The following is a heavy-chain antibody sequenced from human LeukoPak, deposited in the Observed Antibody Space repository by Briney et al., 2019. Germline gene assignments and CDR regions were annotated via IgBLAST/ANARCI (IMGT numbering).Heavy chain of an antibody. CDR3: ARQVGRAGIAARYYFDY. J-gene: IGHJ4*02. Sequence: SETLSLTCTVSGGSISSYYWSWIRQPAGKGLEWIGRIYTSGSTNYNPSLKSRVTISVDTSKNQFSLKLSSVTAADTAVYYCARQVGRAGIAARYYFDYWGQGTLVTVSS. V-gene: IGHV4-4*07. D-gene: IGHD6-6*01. CDR1: GGSISSYY. CDR2: IYTSGST.